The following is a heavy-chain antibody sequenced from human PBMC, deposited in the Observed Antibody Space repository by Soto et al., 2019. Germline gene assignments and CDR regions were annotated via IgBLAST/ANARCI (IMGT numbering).Heavy chain of an antibody. CDR2: ISSSGSTI. CDR3: ARIAAHFYGMDV. D-gene: IGHD6-6*01. CDR1: GFTFSSYE. J-gene: IGHJ6*02. V-gene: IGHV3-48*03. Sequence: GGSLRLSCAASGFTFSSYEMNWVRQAPGKGLEWVSYISSSGSTIYYADSVKGRFTISRDNGKNSLYLQMNSLRAEDTAVYYCARIAAHFYGMDVWGQGTTVTVSS.